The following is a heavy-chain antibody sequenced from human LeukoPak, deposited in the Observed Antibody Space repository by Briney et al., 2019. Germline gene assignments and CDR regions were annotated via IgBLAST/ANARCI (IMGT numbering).Heavy chain of an antibody. V-gene: IGHV4-34*01. Sequence: SETLSLTCAVYGGSFSGYYWSWIRQPPGKGLEWIGEINHSGSTNYNPSLKSRVTISVDTSKNQFSLKLSSVTAADTAVYYCARGRDPTTEYYFDYWGQGTLVTVSS. CDR3: ARGRDPTTEYYFDY. J-gene: IGHJ4*02. CDR2: INHSGST. CDR1: GGSFSGYY. D-gene: IGHD4-17*01.